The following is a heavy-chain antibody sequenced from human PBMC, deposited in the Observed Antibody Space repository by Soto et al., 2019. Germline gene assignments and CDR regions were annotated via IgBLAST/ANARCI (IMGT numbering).Heavy chain of an antibody. CDR3: ARRSAPDVPVMDV. V-gene: IGHV5-51*01. Sequence: GESIQNRSEGYGLNCGKHKIGWVSKMPGKGLEWMGIINPDDSDTTYSPSFQGQVTISADKSISTAYLQWSSLKASDTAIYYCARRSAPDVPVMDVLVKG. J-gene: IGHJ6*01. CDR1: GLNCGKHK. CDR2: INPDDSDT.